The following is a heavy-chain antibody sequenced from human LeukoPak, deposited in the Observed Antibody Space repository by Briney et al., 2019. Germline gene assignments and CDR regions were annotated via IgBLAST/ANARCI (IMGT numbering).Heavy chain of an antibody. D-gene: IGHD6-19*01. J-gene: IGHJ4*02. CDR1: GFTVSSNY. CDR3: ARVSDYSSGWYGH. CDR2: IYSGGST. Sequence: GGSLRLSCAASGFTVSSNYMSWVRQAPGKGLEWVSVIYSGGSTYYADSVKGRFTISRDNSKNTLYLQMNSLRAEDTAVYYCARVSDYSSGWYGHWGQGTLVTVSS. V-gene: IGHV3-53*01.